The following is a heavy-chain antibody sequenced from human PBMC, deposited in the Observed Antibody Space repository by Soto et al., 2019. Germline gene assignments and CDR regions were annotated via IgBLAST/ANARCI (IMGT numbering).Heavy chain of an antibody. Sequence: GASVKVSCKASGYTFTSYGISWVRQAPGQGLEWMGWISAYNGNTNYAQKLQGRVTMTTDTSTSTAYMELRSLRSDDTAVYYCARIMNYYFWSGYYEGLGTDYWGQGNLVTVSS. CDR2: ISAYNGNT. D-gene: IGHD3-3*01. J-gene: IGHJ4*02. CDR3: ARIMNYYFWSGYYEGLGTDY. CDR1: GYTFTSYG. V-gene: IGHV1-18*01.